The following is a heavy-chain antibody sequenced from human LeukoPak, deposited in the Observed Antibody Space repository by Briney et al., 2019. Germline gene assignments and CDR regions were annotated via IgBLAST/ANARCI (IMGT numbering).Heavy chain of an antibody. J-gene: IGHJ4*02. V-gene: IGHV1-2*02. D-gene: IGHD3-22*01. CDR3: ARDRAPYYYDSSGYDYDY. Sequence: ASVTVSCKASGYTFTSYAMNWVRQAPGQGLEWMGWINPNSGGTNYAQKFQGRVTMTRDTSISTAYMELSRLRSDDTAVYYCARDRAPYYYDSSGYDYDYWGQGILVTVSS. CDR1: GYTFTSYA. CDR2: INPNSGGT.